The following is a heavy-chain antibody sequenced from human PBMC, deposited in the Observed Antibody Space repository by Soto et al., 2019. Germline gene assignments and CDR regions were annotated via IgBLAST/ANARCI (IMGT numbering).Heavy chain of an antibody. D-gene: IGHD5-18*01. CDR3: ARDGVDTATGYYYGMDV. V-gene: IGHV1-18*01. Sequence: QVQLVQSGAEVKKPGASVKVSCKASGYTFTSYGISWVRQAPGQGREWMGWISAYNGNTNYAQKLQGRVTMTTETSTSTAYIERRSLRSDDTAVYYCARDGVDTATGYYYGMDVWGQGTTVTVSS. J-gene: IGHJ6*02. CDR2: ISAYNGNT. CDR1: GYTFTSYG.